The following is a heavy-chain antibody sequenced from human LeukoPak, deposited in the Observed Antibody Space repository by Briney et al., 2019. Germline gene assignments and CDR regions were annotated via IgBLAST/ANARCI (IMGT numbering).Heavy chain of an antibody. CDR1: GYTLTKLS. CDR2: FDPENGET. J-gene: IGHJ4*02. Sequence: ASVTVSCKVSGYTLTKLSMHWVRQAPGRGLEWMGGFDPENGETFYAQKFQGRVTMTEDTSTDTAYMELSTLRSEDTAIYYCASGLVCGDRTSCHDYWGQGTLVTVSS. D-gene: IGHD2-2*01. V-gene: IGHV1-24*01. CDR3: ASGLVCGDRTSCHDY.